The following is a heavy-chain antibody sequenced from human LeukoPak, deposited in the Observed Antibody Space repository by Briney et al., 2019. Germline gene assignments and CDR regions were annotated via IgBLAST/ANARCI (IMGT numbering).Heavy chain of an antibody. CDR3: AGDSRYFDY. Sequence: SETLSLTCTVSGGSISSSSYSWGWIRQPPGKGLEWIGSIYYSGSTYCNPSLKSRVTISVDTSKNQFSLKLSSVTAADTAVYYCAGDSRYFDYWGQGTLVTVSS. CDR2: IYYSGST. V-gene: IGHV4-39*02. CDR1: GGSISSSSYS. J-gene: IGHJ4*02.